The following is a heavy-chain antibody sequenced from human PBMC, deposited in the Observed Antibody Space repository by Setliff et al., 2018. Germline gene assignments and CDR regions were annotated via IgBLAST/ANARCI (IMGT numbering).Heavy chain of an antibody. D-gene: IGHD7-27*01. CDR2: ISGYNGNT. CDR3: ARGSRSQNWGGRYSWFDP. J-gene: IGHJ5*02. Sequence: ASVKVSCKASGYTFTSYGFSWVRQAPGQGLEWMGWISGYNGNTNYAQKVQGRVTMTTDTSTGTIYMELRSLRADDTAVYYCARGSRSQNWGGRYSWFDPWGQGTLVTSPQ. V-gene: IGHV1-18*01. CDR1: GYTFTSYG.